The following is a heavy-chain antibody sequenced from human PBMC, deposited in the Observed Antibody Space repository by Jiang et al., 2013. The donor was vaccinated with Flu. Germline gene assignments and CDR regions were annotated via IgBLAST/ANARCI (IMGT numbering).Heavy chain of an antibody. J-gene: IGHJ4*02. Sequence: ALLKPSETLSLTCGVSGGSFSGYYWSWIRQPPGKGLEWIGEINYTGNTNYNPSLKSRVTISLGTSDNRFSLNVTSVTAADTAVYYCARNPVTMFGVVTAFDYWGQG. D-gene: IGHD3-3*01. V-gene: IGHV4-34*01. CDR3: ARNPVTMFGVVTAFDY. CDR1: GGSFSGYY. CDR2: INYTGNT.